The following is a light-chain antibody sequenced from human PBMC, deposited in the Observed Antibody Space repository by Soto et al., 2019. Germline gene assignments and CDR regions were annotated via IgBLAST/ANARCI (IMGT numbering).Light chain of an antibody. CDR1: QSISNW. CDR3: QQYNSYPWT. V-gene: IGKV1-5*03. Sequence: DIQMTQSPSTLSASVGDRVTITCRASQSISNWLAWCQQKPGKAPKVLIYKASTLETGVPSRFSGSGSGTEFTLTISSLQPDDFATYYCQQYNSYPWTFGQGTKVEIK. CDR2: KAS. J-gene: IGKJ1*01.